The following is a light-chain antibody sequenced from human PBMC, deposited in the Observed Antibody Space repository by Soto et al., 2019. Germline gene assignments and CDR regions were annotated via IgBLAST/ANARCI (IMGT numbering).Light chain of an antibody. CDR2: GAS. Sequence: ETVLTQSPGTLSLSPGEVATLSSRASEGLTNSYLAWYQQKPGQAPSLLIYGASSRATGIPDRFSGSGSGTEFTLTVDRLEPEDFAVYYCHQYGSSPQTFGRGTKVDIK. CDR1: EGLTNSY. J-gene: IGKJ1*01. CDR3: HQYGSSPQT. V-gene: IGKV3-20*01.